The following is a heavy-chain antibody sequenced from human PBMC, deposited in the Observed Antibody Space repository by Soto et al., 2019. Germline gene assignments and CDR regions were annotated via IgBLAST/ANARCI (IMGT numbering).Heavy chain of an antibody. J-gene: IGHJ4*02. V-gene: IGHV4-34*01. CDR3: ARATIDYYDSSGYFDY. CDR2: INHSGST. Sequence: SETLSLTCAVYGGSFSGYYWSWVRQPPGKGLEWIGEINHSGSTNYNPSLKSRVTISVDTSKNQFSLKLSSVTAADTAVYYCARATIDYYDSSGYFDYWGQGTLVTVSS. D-gene: IGHD3-22*01. CDR1: GGSFSGYY.